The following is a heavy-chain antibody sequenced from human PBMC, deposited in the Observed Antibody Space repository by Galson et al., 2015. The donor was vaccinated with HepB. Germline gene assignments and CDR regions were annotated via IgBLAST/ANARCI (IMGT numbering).Heavy chain of an antibody. CDR3: ARGVGFYSYFFFDK. J-gene: IGHJ4*02. CDR2: MFYGGRN. Sequence: TLSLTCTVSGDSISRGDYYWSWIRQSPGKGLEWIAYMFYGGRNDYTPSLKGRVSIFVDTSKNQFSLNLTSVTAADTAVYYCARGVGFYSYFFFDKWGRGALVTVSS. D-gene: IGHD4-11*01. V-gene: IGHV4-30-4*01. CDR1: GDSISRGDYY.